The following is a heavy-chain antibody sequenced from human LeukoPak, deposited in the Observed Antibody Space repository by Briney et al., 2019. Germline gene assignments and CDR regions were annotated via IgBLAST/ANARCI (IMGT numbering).Heavy chain of an antibody. V-gene: IGHV4-59*01. CDR3: ATLYCSRTSCYVDY. Sequence: SETLSLTCAVYGGSFSGYYWSWIRQPPGKALEWVGYISYSGSTTYNPSLKSRVTISVDTSKNQFSLKLRSVTAADTAVYYCATLYCSRTSCYVDYWAQGTLVTVSS. D-gene: IGHD2-2*01. CDR2: ISYSGST. CDR1: GGSFSGYY. J-gene: IGHJ4*02.